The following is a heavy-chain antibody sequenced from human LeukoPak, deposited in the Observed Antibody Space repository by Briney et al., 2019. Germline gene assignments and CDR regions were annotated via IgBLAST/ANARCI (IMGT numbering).Heavy chain of an antibody. Sequence: PSETLSLTCTVSGGSISSSSYYRGWIRQPPGRGLEWIGSIYYSGSTYYNPSLKSRVTISVDTSKNQFSLKLSSVTAADTAVYYCARHPVRAAGPQDYWGQGTLVTVSS. CDR1: GGSISSSSYY. CDR2: IYYSGST. CDR3: ARHPVRAAGPQDY. D-gene: IGHD6-13*01. J-gene: IGHJ4*02. V-gene: IGHV4-39*01.